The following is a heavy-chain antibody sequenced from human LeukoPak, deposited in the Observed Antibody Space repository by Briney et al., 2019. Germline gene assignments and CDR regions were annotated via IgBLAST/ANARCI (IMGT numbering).Heavy chain of an antibody. V-gene: IGHV3-23*01. CDR1: GFTLTNYA. J-gene: IGHJ4*02. D-gene: IGHD5-18*01. Sequence: GGSLRLSCTASGFTLTNYAMNWVRQAPGKGLEWVSAISGSGGDTYHADSVKGRFTISRDNSKNTLYLQMNSLRAEDTAVYYCAKEGGYTYGPLDYWGQGTLVTVSS. CDR3: AKEGGYTYGPLDY. CDR2: ISGSGGDT.